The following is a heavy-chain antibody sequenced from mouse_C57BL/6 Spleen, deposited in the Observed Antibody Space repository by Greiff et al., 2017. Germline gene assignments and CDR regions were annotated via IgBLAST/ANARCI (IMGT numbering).Heavy chain of an antibody. CDR2: ISPGGGGT. V-gene: IGHV1-54*01. Sequence: QVQLQQSGADLVRPGTSVKVSCTASGYAFTNYLIEWVRQRPGQGLEWIGVISPGGGGTYYNETFKGQATLTADKYSSTAYMQLSSLTSEDSAVYFCARDYYGSSYDMDDWGKGTTVTVSS. CDR3: ARDYYGSSYDMDD. CDR1: GYAFTNYL. D-gene: IGHD1-1*01. J-gene: IGHJ4*01.